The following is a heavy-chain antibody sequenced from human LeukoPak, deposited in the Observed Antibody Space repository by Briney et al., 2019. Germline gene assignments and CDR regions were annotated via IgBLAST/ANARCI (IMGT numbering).Heavy chain of an antibody. CDR3: ARDVGIAARQDWFDP. D-gene: IGHD6-6*01. Sequence: GGSLRLSCAASGFTFSYYYMSWIRRAPGKGLEWVSYISSSGSTIYYADSVKGRFTISRDNAKNSLYLQMNSLRAEDTAVYYCARDVGIAARQDWFDPWGQGTLVTVSS. V-gene: IGHV3-11*01. CDR1: GFTFSYYY. J-gene: IGHJ5*02. CDR2: ISSSGSTI.